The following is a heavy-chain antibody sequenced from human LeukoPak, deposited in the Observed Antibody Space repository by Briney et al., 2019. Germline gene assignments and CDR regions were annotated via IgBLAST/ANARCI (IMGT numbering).Heavy chain of an antibody. CDR1: GGSISSGGYS. CDR2: IYYSGST. J-gene: IGHJ5*02. D-gene: IGHD3-16*01. CDR3: ARLLTSSWFDP. V-gene: IGHV4-30-4*07. Sequence: SETLSLTCAVSGGSISSGGYSWSWIRQPPGKGLEWIGYIYYSGSTYYNPSLKSRVTISVDTSKNQFSLKLSSVTAADTAVYYCARLLTSSWFDPWGQGTLVTVSS.